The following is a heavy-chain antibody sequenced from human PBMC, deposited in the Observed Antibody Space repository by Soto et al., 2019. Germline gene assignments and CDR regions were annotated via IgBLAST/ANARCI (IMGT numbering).Heavy chain of an antibody. J-gene: IGHJ4*02. CDR2: ISAYNGNT. CDR1: GYTFTSYG. Sequence: GASVKVSCKASGYTFTSYGISWVRQAPGQGLEWMGWISAYNGNTNYAQKLQGRVTMTTDTSTSTAYMELRSLRSDDTAVYYCARDGGPYDSSGYCDYWGQGTLVTSPQ. CDR3: ARDGGPYDSSGYCDY. D-gene: IGHD3-22*01. V-gene: IGHV1-18*04.